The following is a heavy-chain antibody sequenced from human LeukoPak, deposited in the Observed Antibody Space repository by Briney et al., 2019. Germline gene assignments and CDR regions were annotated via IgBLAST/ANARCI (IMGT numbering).Heavy chain of an antibody. Sequence: SETLSLTCTVSGGSISGSSYYWGWIRQPPGKGLEWIGSIYYSGSTYYNPSLKSRVTISVDTSKNQFSLKLSSVTAADTAVYYCVGSYDFWSGYGYVDVWGKGTTVTVSS. CDR2: IYYSGST. CDR1: GGSISGSSYY. D-gene: IGHD3-3*01. CDR3: VGSYDFWSGYGYVDV. V-gene: IGHV4-39*01. J-gene: IGHJ6*04.